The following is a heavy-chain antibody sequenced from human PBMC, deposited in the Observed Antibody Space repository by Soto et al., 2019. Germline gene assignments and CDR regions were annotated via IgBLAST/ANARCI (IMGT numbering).Heavy chain of an antibody. Sequence: ASVKVSCKASGGTFSSYTISWVRQAPGQGLEWMGRIIPILGIANYAQKFQGRVTITADKSTSTAYMELSSLRSEDTAVYYCAREGGAMVRGVIRSAFDIWGQGTMVTVSS. V-gene: IGHV1-69*04. CDR2: IIPILGIA. D-gene: IGHD3-10*01. CDR3: AREGGAMVRGVIRSAFDI. J-gene: IGHJ3*02. CDR1: GGTFSSYT.